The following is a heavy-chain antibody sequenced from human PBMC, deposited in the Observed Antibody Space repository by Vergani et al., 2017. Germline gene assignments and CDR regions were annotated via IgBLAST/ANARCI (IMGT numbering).Heavy chain of an antibody. CDR3: ARDHQGPTTLDY. Sequence: QVQLVQSGAELKKPGASVRVSCKASGFIFTDYYIHWMRQAPGQGLEWIGWINPNGDATHYAQNFRGRVTLTRDTSSTTAYMDLASLTSDDTAIYYCARDHQGPTTLDYWGQRSLVTVSS. J-gene: IGHJ4*02. CDR1: GFIFTDYY. CDR2: INPNGDAT. V-gene: IGHV1-2*02. D-gene: IGHD1-26*01.